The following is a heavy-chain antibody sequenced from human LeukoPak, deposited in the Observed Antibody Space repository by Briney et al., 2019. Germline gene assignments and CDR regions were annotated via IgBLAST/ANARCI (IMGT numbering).Heavy chain of an antibody. V-gene: IGHV3-23*01. Sequence: PGGSLRLSCAASGFTFSSYAMSWVRQAPGKGLEWVSAISGSGGSTYYADSVKGRFTISRDLSKDTLFLEMHNLRAEDTAVYYCAKGRALWTYDFDSWGQGTLVTVSS. CDR3: AKGRALWTYDFDS. J-gene: IGHJ4*02. D-gene: IGHD3/OR15-3a*01. CDR1: GFTFSSYA. CDR2: ISGSGGST.